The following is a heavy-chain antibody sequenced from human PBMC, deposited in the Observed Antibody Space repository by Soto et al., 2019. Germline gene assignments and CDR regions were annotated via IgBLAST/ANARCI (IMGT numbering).Heavy chain of an antibody. CDR1: GGSISSGDYY. Sequence: SETLSLTCTVSGGSISSGDYYWSWIRQPPGKGLEWIGYIYYSGSTYYNPSLKSRVTISVDTSKNQFSLKLSSVTAADTAVYYCARDMRKYSSSWHYFDYWGQGTLVTVYS. J-gene: IGHJ4*02. V-gene: IGHV4-30-4*01. CDR3: ARDMRKYSSSWHYFDY. CDR2: IYYSGST. D-gene: IGHD6-13*01.